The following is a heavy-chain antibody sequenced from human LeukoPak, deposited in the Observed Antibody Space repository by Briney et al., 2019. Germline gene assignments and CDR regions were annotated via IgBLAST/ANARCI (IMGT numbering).Heavy chain of an antibody. CDR1: GFTFSSYS. Sequence: GGSLRLSCAASGFTFSSYSMNWVRQAPGKGLEWVSSISSISSYIYYADSVKGRFTISRDDANNSLCMQMNSVLGEDTAVYYCARNYGYSSSWYSLYYYGMDVWGQGTTVTVAS. CDR3: ARNYGYSSSWYSLYYYGMDV. V-gene: IGHV3-21*01. J-gene: IGHJ6*02. CDR2: ISSISSYI. D-gene: IGHD6-13*01.